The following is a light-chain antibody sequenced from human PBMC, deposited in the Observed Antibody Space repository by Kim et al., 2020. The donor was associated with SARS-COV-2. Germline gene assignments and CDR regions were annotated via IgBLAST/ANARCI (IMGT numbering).Light chain of an antibody. CDR2: VNSDGSH. V-gene: IGLV4-69*01. Sequence: ASVKLTCTRSSGHSSYAIAWHQQQPEKGPRYLMKVNSDGSHSKGDGIPDRFSGSSSGAERYLTISSLQSEDEADYYCETWDSGNWVFGGGTQLTVL. CDR3: ETWDSGNWV. CDR1: SGHSSYA. J-gene: IGLJ3*02.